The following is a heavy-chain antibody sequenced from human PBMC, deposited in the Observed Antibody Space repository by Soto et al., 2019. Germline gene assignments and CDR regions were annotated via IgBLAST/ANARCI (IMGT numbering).Heavy chain of an antibody. CDR1: GFTFSSYA. D-gene: IGHD1-26*01. J-gene: IGHJ4*02. CDR3: AKESVYASGSYSPHFDY. Sequence: GGSLRLSCAASGFTFSSYAMSWVRQAPGKGLEWVSAISGSGGSTYYADSVKGRFTISRDNSKNTLYLQMNSLRAEDTAVYYCAKESVYASGSYSPHFDYWGQGTLVTVSS. CDR2: ISGSGGST. V-gene: IGHV3-23*01.